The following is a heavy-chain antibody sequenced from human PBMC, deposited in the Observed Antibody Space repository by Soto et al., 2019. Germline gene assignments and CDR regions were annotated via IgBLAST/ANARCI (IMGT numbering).Heavy chain of an antibody. Sequence: VQLVQSGSEVITPGSSVTVSCKASGTTFSSYDINWVRQAPGQGLEWMGGIIPTFGLPNYSQKVQDRLTITADESTTTAYLYLSSLTSEDTAIYSCAGRDGYTTWGQGTLVTVSA. V-gene: IGHV1-69*01. D-gene: IGHD5-12*01. CDR1: GTTFSSYD. CDR2: IIPTFGLP. J-gene: IGHJ5*02. CDR3: AGRDGYTT.